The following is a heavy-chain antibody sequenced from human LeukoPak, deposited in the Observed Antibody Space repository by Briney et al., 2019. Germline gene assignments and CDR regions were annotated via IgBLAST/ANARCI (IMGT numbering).Heavy chain of an antibody. D-gene: IGHD4-23*01. J-gene: IGHJ4*02. CDR1: GYTFTDYY. V-gene: IGHV1-2*02. Sequence: ASVKVSCKASGYTFTDYYTHWVRQAPGQGLEWMGLINPKSGCTNLVQKYQGRVTMTRDTSITTVYMELSRLRLDDMAVYYCARYLGGNSGFDSWGQGTLVTVSS. CDR3: ARYLGGNSGFDS. CDR2: INPKSGCT.